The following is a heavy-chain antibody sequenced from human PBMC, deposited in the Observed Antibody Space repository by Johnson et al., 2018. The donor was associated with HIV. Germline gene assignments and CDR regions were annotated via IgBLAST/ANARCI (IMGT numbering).Heavy chain of an antibody. CDR3: ASALLYKPDDAFDI. Sequence: VQLVESGGGVVQPGRSLRLSCAASGFTFSDYYMSWIRQAPGKGLEWVSYISSSGSTIYYADSVKGRFTISRDNSKNTLYLQMNSLRAEDTAVYYCASALLYKPDDAFDIWGQGTMVTVSS. V-gene: IGHV3-11*04. D-gene: IGHD1-14*01. CDR2: ISSSGSTI. CDR1: GFTFSDYY. J-gene: IGHJ3*02.